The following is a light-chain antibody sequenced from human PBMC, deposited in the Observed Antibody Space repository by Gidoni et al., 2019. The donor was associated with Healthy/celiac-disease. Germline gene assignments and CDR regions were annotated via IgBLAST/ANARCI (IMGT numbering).Light chain of an antibody. V-gene: IGKV3-20*01. Sequence: IMFTHSPGTLSLSPGETATLSCRASQRVRSSYLAWYQQKPGQAPRLLIYGASSRATGIPESFSGSGSGTDFTRTISRLEPEDFAVYYCQQYDSSPPTFGQGTKVEIK. J-gene: IGKJ1*01. CDR3: QQYDSSPPT. CDR1: QRVRSSY. CDR2: GAS.